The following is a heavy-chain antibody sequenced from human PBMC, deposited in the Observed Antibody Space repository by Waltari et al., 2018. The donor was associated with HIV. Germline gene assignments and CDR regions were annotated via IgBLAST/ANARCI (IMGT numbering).Heavy chain of an antibody. Sequence: EVQLVESGGGLVKPGGSLRLSCAASGFTFSSYTMHWVRQAPGKGMEWVSCSSSSSNYIDYADSVKGRFTISRDNAKNSLYLQMNSLRAGDTAVYHCARFTIFGVVTLYYFDYWGQGALVTVSS. CDR1: GFTFSSYT. CDR2: SSSSSNYI. CDR3: ARFTIFGVVTLYYFDY. D-gene: IGHD3-3*01. J-gene: IGHJ4*02. V-gene: IGHV3-21*01.